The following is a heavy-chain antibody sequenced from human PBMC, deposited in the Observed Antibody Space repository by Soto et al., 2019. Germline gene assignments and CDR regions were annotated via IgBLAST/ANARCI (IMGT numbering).Heavy chain of an antibody. CDR2: IIPILGIA. V-gene: IGHV1-69*02. Sequence: QVQLVQSGAEVKKPGSSGKVSCKASGGTFSSYTISGVRQAPGQGLEWMGRIIPILGIANYAQKFQGRVTITADKSTSTAYMELSSLRSEDTAVYYCARGPRDGYNFNYWGQGTLVTVSS. CDR3: ARGPRDGYNFNY. J-gene: IGHJ4*02. D-gene: IGHD5-12*01. CDR1: GGTFSSYT.